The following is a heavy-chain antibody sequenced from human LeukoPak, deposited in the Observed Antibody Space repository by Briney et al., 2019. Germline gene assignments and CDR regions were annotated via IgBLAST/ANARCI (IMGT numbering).Heavy chain of an antibody. CDR1: GFTFSSYW. CDR3: ARVHYDSSGYLRALDY. V-gene: IGHV3-74*01. D-gene: IGHD3-22*01. J-gene: IGHJ4*02. CDR2: INSDGSST. Sequence: GGSLRLSCAASGFTFSSYWMHWVRQAPGKGLVWVSRINSDGSSTSHADSVKGRFTISRDNAKNTLYLQMNSLRAEDTAVYYCARVHYDSSGYLRALDYWGQGTLVTVSP.